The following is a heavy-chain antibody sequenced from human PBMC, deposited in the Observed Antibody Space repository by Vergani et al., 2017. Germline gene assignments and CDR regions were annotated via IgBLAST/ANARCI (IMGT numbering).Heavy chain of an antibody. CDR2: ISYDRSNK. CDR1: GFTFSSYG. V-gene: IGHV3-30*18. CDR3: ANQPSSGWCWGDEQS. D-gene: IGHD6-19*01. J-gene: IGHJ4*02. Sequence: VQLVESGGGLVQPGGSLRLSCAASGFTFSSYGMHWVRQAPGKGLEWVAVISYDRSNKYYADSVKGRFTISRDNSKNTLYLQMNSLRAEDTAVYYCANQPSSGWCWGDEQSWGQGTLVTVSS.